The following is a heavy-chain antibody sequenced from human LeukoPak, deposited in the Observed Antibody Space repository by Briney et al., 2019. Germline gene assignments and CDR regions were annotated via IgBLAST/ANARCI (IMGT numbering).Heavy chain of an antibody. CDR1: GFTVSSNY. J-gene: IGHJ4*02. CDR3: ARLDGSGSYYEDYFDY. CDR2: IDSGGST. D-gene: IGHD3-10*01. V-gene: IGHV3-66*04. Sequence: GGSLRLSCAASGFTVSSNYMTWVRQAPGKGLEWVSVIDSGGSTYYADSVKDRFTISRDNSKNILYLQLNSLRAEDTSVYYCARLDGSGSYYEDYFDYWGQGTLVTVSS.